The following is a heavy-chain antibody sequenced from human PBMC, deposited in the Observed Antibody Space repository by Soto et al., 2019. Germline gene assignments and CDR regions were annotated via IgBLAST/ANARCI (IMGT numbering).Heavy chain of an antibody. V-gene: IGHV3-23*01. CDR3: AKGPRWQPWNYAPPEY. CDR2: ISGSGGST. J-gene: IGHJ4*02. Sequence: EVQLLESGGGLVQPGGPLRLSCAGSGFTYSTYAMSWVRQAPGKGLEWVSAISGSGGSTYYADSVRGRFSISRDNSENTVYLQMNSLRVEDTAIYYCAKGPRWQPWNYAPPEYWGQGILVTVSS. D-gene: IGHD1-7*01. CDR1: GFTYSTYA.